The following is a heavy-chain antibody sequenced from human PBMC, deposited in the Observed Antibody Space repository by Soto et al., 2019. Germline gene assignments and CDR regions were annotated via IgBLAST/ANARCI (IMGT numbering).Heavy chain of an antibody. J-gene: IGHJ4*02. CDR2: IIPLFGTP. V-gene: IGHV1-69*01. Sequence: QVQLVQSGAEVKKPGSSVKVSCKASGGIFSTYAISWLRQAPGQGLEWMGGIIPLFGTPNYAQRFQGRVTITTDESTSTAYMELSILRSVDTAVYYCARDRDHYRSVNYYKRLDLWGPGTLVTVSS. D-gene: IGHD3-10*01. CDR1: GGIFSTYA. CDR3: ARDRDHYRSVNYYKRLDL.